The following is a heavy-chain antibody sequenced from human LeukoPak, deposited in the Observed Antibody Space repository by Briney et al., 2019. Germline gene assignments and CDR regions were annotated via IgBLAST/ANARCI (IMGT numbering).Heavy chain of an antibody. CDR1: GGSFSGYY. V-gene: IGHV4-34*01. D-gene: IGHD3-22*01. J-gene: IGHJ4*02. CDR3: ARYGNYYDSSGYASYYFDY. Sequence: SETLSLTCAVYGGSFSGYYWSWIRQPPGKGLEWIGSIYYSGSTYYNPSLKSRVTISVDTSKNQFSLKLSSVTAADTAVYYCARYGNYYDSSGYASYYFDYWGQGTLVTVSS. CDR2: IYYSGST.